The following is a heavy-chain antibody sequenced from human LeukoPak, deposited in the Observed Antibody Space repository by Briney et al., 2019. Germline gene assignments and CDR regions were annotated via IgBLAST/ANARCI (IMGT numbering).Heavy chain of an antibody. Sequence: APVKVSCKASGYTFTSYYMHWVRQAPGQGLEWMGIINPSGGSTNYAQKFQGRVTMTRDTATSTVYMELSSLRSEDTAVYYCASAGYSSGWHIDYWGQGTLVTVSS. CDR1: GYTFTSYY. V-gene: IGHV1-46*01. CDR3: ASAGYSSGWHIDY. CDR2: INPSGGST. J-gene: IGHJ4*02. D-gene: IGHD6-19*01.